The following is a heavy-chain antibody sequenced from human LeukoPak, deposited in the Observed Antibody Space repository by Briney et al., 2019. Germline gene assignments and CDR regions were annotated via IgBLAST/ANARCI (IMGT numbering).Heavy chain of an antibody. Sequence: GGSLRLSCAASGFTFSGFAMHWVRQASGKGLEWVGRIRSKANSYATAYAASVKGRFTISRDDSKNTAYLQMNSLKTEDTAVYYCTRHVGGGIAAAGPTPTYYYYYMDVWGKGTTVTVSS. CDR2: IRSKANSYAT. CDR3: TRHVGGGIAAAGPTPTYYYYYMDV. J-gene: IGHJ6*03. D-gene: IGHD6-13*01. V-gene: IGHV3-73*01. CDR1: GFTFSGFA.